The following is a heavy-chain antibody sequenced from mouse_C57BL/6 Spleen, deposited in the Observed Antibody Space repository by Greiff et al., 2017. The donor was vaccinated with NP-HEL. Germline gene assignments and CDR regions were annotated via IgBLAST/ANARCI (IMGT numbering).Heavy chain of an antibody. V-gene: IGHV5-16*01. CDR3: ARDRCHDYGRGGLTWYFDV. D-gene: IGHD1-1*01. CDR2: INYDGSST. J-gene: IGHJ1*03. Sequence: EVQVVESEGGLVQPGSSMKLSCTASGFTFSDYYMAWVRQVPEKGLEWVANINYDGSSTYYLDSLKSRFIISRDNAKNIIYLQMSSLKSEDTATYYCARDRCHDYGRGGLTWYFDVWGTGTTVTVSS. CDR1: GFTFSDYY.